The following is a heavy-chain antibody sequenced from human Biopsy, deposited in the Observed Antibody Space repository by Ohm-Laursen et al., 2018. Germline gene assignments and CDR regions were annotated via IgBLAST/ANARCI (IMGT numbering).Heavy chain of an antibody. D-gene: IGHD1/OR15-1a*01. CDR2: IYGGGSPI. CDR1: GFAFNLYE. CDR3: ARGRTGG. V-gene: IGHV3-48*03. J-gene: IGHJ4*02. Sequence: SLRLSCAASGFAFNLYEMNWVRQAPGKGMEWISYIYGGGSPIYYADSVRGRFTISRDDAKNSLYLQMNSLRAEDTAVYYCARGRTGGWGQGTLVTVSS.